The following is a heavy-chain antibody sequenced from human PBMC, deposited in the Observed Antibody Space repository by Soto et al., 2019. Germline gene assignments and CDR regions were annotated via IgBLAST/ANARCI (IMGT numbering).Heavy chain of an antibody. J-gene: IGHJ6*02. D-gene: IGHD2-15*01. Sequence: QVQLVESGGGVVQPGRSLRLSCAASGFTFSSHGMHWVRQAPGKGLEWVAVISFDGRKKYYADSVKGRFTISRDNSKNTLDLQMNSLRGEDTATYYCARDEVFVVVVARDYYGMDVWGQGTTVTVSS. CDR3: ARDEVFVVVVARDYYGMDV. V-gene: IGHV3-30*03. CDR1: GFTFSSHG. CDR2: ISFDGRKK.